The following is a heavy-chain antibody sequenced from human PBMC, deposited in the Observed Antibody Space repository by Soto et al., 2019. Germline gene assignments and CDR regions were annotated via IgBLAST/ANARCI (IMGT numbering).Heavy chain of an antibody. CDR2: IYWDDDK. Sequence: QITLKESGPTLVKPTQTLTLTCTFSGFSLSTGGVGVGWIRQPPGKALEYLALIYWDDDKRYSPSLKTRLTITKDPANTQVVLTMTNMDPVDTATYYCAHRESDREAHRGQGTLVTVSS. J-gene: IGHJ4*02. V-gene: IGHV2-5*02. D-gene: IGHD3-10*01. CDR3: AHRESDREAH. CDR1: GFSLSTGGVG.